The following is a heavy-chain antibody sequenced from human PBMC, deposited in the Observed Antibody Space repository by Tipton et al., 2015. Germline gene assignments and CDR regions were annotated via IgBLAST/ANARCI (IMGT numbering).Heavy chain of an antibody. Sequence: TLSLTCTVSGGSVTGGTYYWSWIRQPPGKGLEWIGYIFHSGSTNYNPSLKSRGSISLETSTKQFSLELRSVTAADTAVYYCARWGDYFASGLFDPWGQGTLVTVSS. CDR1: GGSVTGGTYY. CDR3: ARWGDYFASGLFDP. J-gene: IGHJ5*02. V-gene: IGHV4-61*01. CDR2: IFHSGST. D-gene: IGHD3-10*01.